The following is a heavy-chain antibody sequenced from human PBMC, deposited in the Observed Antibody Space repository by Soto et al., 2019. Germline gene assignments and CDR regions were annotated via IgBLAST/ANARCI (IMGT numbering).Heavy chain of an antibody. Sequence: GSLRLSCAASGFTFSSYAMSWVRQAPGKGLEWVSAISGSGGSTYYADSVKGRFTISRDNSKNTLYLQMNSLRAEDTAVYYCAKDTLGFGAPPPYGMDVWGQGTTVTVSS. CDR3: AKDTLGFGAPPPYGMDV. D-gene: IGHD3-10*01. CDR1: GFTFSSYA. J-gene: IGHJ6*02. V-gene: IGHV3-23*01. CDR2: ISGSGGST.